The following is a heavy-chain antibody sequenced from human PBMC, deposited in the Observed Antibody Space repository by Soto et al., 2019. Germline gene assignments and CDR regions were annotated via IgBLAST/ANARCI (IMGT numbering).Heavy chain of an antibody. D-gene: IGHD3-22*01. J-gene: IGHJ3*02. CDR3: ARGTKYYYDSSGYADSVDI. CDR1: GGSISSGGYS. V-gene: IGHV4-30-2*01. CDR2: IYHSGST. Sequence: SETLSLTCDVSGGSISSGGYSWSWIRQPPGKVLEWIGYIYHSGSTYYNPSLKSRVTISVDRSKNQFSLKLSSVTAADTAVYYCARGTKYYYDSSGYADSVDIWGQRTMVTVSS.